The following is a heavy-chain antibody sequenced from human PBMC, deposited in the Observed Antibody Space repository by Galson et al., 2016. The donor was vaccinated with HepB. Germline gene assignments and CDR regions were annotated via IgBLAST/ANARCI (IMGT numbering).Heavy chain of an antibody. V-gene: IGHV3-23*01. CDR2: ITSSGGTT. J-gene: IGHJ6*02. D-gene: IGHD3/OR15-3a*01. CDR3: ARGGLGNYYAYGMDV. CDR1: GFSFSSYA. Sequence: SLRLSCAASGFSFSSYAMSWARQAPGKGLEWVSTITSSGGTTYYADSVKGRFTISRDNSKNTMYLQVNSLRAEDTAVYYCARGGLGNYYAYGMDVWGHGTTVTVSS.